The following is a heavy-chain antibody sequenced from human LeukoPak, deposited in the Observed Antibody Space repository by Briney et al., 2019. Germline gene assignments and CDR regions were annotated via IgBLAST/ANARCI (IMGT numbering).Heavy chain of an antibody. V-gene: IGHV1-69*05. CDR3: ARDSVSSEVSSLNY. J-gene: IGHJ4*02. Sequence: GASVKVSCKASGGTFSSYAISWVRQAPGQGLEWMGGIIPIFGTANYAQKFQGRVTMTRDTSTSTVYMELSSLRSEDTAVYYCARDSVSSEVSSLNYWGQGTLVTVSS. CDR2: IIPIFGTA. D-gene: IGHD6-13*01. CDR1: GGTFSSYA.